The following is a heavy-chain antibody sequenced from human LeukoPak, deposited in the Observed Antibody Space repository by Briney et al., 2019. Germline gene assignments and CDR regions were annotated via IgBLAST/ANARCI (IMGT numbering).Heavy chain of an antibody. CDR3: VRGYNSFDT. V-gene: IGHV3-72*01. CDR2: SRIKVDGYIT. Sequence: GGSLRLSCAASGFTFSSYAMSWVRQAPGKGLEWVGRSRIKVDGYITQYAASVKGRFTISRDDSKASLYLQMSSLSTEDTAVYYCVRGYNSFDTWGQGTLVTVSS. J-gene: IGHJ4*02. D-gene: IGHD3-22*01. CDR1: GFTFSSYA.